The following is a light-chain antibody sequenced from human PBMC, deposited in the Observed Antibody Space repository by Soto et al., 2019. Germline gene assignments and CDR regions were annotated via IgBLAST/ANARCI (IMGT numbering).Light chain of an antibody. CDR2: GAS. Sequence: EIVLTQSPGTLSLSPGERATLSCGASQSVSSNYLAWYQQKPGQAPRLVIYGASTRATGIPYRFSGSGSGTDFTLTISRLEAEDFGVYYCQQYGSSPRTFGRGTKVDIK. CDR1: QSVSSNY. V-gene: IGKV3-20*01. J-gene: IGKJ1*01. CDR3: QQYGSSPRT.